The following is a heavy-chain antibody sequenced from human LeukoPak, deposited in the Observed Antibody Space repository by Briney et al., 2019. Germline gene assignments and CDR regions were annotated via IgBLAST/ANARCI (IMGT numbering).Heavy chain of an antibody. CDR3: AKEWRILSGADAFDI. Sequence: PGGSLRLSCAASGFTFSSYGMHWVRQAPGKGLEWVAVISYDGSNKYYADSVKGRFTISRDNSKNTLYLQMNSLRAEDTAVYYCAKEWRILSGADAFDIWGQGTMVTVSS. J-gene: IGHJ3*02. V-gene: IGHV3-30*18. D-gene: IGHD1-26*01. CDR2: ISYDGSNK. CDR1: GFTFSSYG.